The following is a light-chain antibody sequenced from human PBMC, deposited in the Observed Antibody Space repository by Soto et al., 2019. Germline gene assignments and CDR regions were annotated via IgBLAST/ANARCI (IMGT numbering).Light chain of an antibody. CDR2: RAS. Sequence: EIVLTQSPGTLSLSPGERATLSCRASQSVSSSYLAWYQHKPGQAPRLLIYRASSTSTGIPDRFSGSGSGTDFTLTNSTVDPEDFAVYYCKQYGTSPLYTFGQGTKRQIK. V-gene: IGKV3-20*01. CDR3: KQYGTSPLYT. CDR1: QSVSSSY. J-gene: IGKJ2*01.